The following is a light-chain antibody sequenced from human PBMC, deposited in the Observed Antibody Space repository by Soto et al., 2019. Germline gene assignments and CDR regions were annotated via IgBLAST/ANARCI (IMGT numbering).Light chain of an antibody. J-gene: IGKJ4*01. CDR2: GAS. Sequence: EIAMTQSPATLSVSPGERATLSCRASQSVNSNLAWYQQKPGQAPRLLIYGASTRATGIPARFSGSGSGTEFTVTISSLQSEDFAVYYWQQYKNWPLTFGGGTKVEIK. CDR1: QSVNSN. V-gene: IGKV3-15*01. CDR3: QQYKNWPLT.